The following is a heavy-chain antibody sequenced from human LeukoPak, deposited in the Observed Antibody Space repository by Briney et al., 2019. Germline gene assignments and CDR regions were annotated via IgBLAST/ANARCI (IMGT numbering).Heavy chain of an antibody. J-gene: IGHJ4*02. D-gene: IGHD5-24*01. CDR1: GGSFSGHF. CDR2: INDSEST. Sequence: SETLSLTCAVYGGSFSGHFCSSIRQTPEKWLEWIGEINDSESTNYNPSLKSRVTISADMSKNQFSLKLSSVTAADTALYYCARGTDGMATVFDYWGQGTLVTVSS. V-gene: IGHV4-34*01. CDR3: ARGTDGMATVFDY.